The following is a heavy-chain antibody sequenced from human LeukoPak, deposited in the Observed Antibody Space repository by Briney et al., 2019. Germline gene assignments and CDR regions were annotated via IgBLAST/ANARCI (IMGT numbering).Heavy chain of an antibody. Sequence: SETLSLTCTVSGGSISSSSYYWGWIRQPPGKGLEWIGSIYYSGSTYYNPSLKSRVTISVDTSKNQFSLKLSSVTAADTAVYYCARLASYYYDSSGFDYMDVWGEGTTVTVSS. D-gene: IGHD3-22*01. J-gene: IGHJ6*03. CDR3: ARLASYYYDSSGFDYMDV. V-gene: IGHV4-39*01. CDR1: GGSISSSSYY. CDR2: IYYSGST.